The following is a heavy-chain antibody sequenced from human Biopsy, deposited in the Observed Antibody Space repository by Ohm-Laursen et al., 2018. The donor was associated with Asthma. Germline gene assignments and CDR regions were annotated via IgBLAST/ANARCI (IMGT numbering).Heavy chain of an antibody. J-gene: IGHJ4*02. CDR2: LIPVLGTP. V-gene: IGHV1-69*13. CDR3: ARHRGYCTGGSCYPDFDY. D-gene: IGHD2-15*01. Sequence: GASVKVSCKASGDSFSNYAISWVRQAPGQGLEWMGGLIPVLGTPDRAQMFEGRVTITADESTSTAYMELSSLSSEDTAVYYCARHRGYCTGGSCYPDFDYWGQGTLVTVSS. CDR1: GDSFSNYA.